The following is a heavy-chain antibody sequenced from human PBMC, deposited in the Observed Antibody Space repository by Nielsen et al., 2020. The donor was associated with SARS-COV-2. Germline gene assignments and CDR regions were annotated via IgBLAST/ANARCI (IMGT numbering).Heavy chain of an antibody. Sequence: SETLSLTCTVSGGSISGAYWSWLRQPPGEGLEWIAYIYPSGRTNYNPSLKSRAIISEDTSRNQFSLRLNSVTAADTAVYYCANWGHAFDIWGQGTMVTVSS. CDR2: IYPSGRT. J-gene: IGHJ3*02. CDR1: GGSISGAY. D-gene: IGHD3-16*01. V-gene: IGHV4-59*01. CDR3: ANWGHAFDI.